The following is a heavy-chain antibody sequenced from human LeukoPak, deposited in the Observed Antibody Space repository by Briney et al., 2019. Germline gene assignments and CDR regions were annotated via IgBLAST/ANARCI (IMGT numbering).Heavy chain of an antibody. Sequence: GXGLEWIGRIYTSGSTNYNPSLKSRVTISVDTSKNQFSLKLSSVTAADTAVYYCARGEQQLEYWGQGTLVTVSS. CDR2: IYTSGST. CDR3: ARGEQQLEY. D-gene: IGHD6-13*01. J-gene: IGHJ4*02. V-gene: IGHV4-61*02.